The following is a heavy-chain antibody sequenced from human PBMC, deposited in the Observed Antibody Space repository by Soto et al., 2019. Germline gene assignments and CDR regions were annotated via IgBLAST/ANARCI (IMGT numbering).Heavy chain of an antibody. CDR3: ARSPRSSPYFDY. D-gene: IGHD6-13*01. V-gene: IGHV5-51*01. J-gene: IGHJ4*02. CDR2: IYPGDHET. CDR1: GYTFSNFW. Sequence: RGESLKISCQCSGYTFSNFWIGWVRQLPEKGLEWMGIIYPGDHETRYSPSFHGKVTISADKSINTAYLQWNSLEASDTAFYFCARSPRSSPYFDYWGQGALVTVSS.